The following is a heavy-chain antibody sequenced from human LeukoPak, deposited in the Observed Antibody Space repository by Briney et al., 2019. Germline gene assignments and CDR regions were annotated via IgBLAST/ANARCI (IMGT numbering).Heavy chain of an antibody. Sequence: GESLKISCQGSGYTFSNYYVAWVRQMPGKGLEWRGIIYPGDSETRYTPSFQGRATISADKSISTAYLQWSNLEASDTAMYYCARLDGYIDYWGQGTLVTVSS. CDR3: ARLDGYIDY. CDR2: IYPGDSET. V-gene: IGHV5-51*01. J-gene: IGHJ4*02. CDR1: GYTFSNYY. D-gene: IGHD2-8*01.